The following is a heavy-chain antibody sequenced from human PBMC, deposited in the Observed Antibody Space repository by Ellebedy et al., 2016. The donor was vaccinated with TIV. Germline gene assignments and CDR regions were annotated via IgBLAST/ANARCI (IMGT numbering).Heavy chain of an antibody. D-gene: IGHD3-16*01. J-gene: IGHJ4*02. CDR2: IGSSSSYR. CDR3: ARVRSYSSGTDF. CDR1: GFTFSSYS. Sequence: GESLKISCAASGFTFSSYSMNWVRQAPGKGLEWVSSIGSSSSYRYYADSLKGRFTVSRDNAKNSLYLQMNSLRAEDTAVYYCARVRSYSSGTDFWGQGTLVTVSS. V-gene: IGHV3-21*01.